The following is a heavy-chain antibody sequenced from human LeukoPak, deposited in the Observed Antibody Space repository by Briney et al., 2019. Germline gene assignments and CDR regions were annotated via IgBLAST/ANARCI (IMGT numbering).Heavy chain of an antibody. CDR1: GFTFSSYA. Sequence: PGGSLRLSCAASGFTFSSYAMTWVRQAPGKGLEWVSSLIGSGSNTYYADSVKGRFTISRDNSKNTLFLQMNRLRAEDTAIYYCAKGVLRTGGDYWGQGTLVTVSS. CDR3: AKGVLRTGGDY. V-gene: IGHV3-23*01. CDR2: LIGSGSNT. D-gene: IGHD3-16*01. J-gene: IGHJ4*02.